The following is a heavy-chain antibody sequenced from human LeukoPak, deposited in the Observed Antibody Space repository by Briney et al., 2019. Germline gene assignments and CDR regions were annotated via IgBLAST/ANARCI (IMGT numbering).Heavy chain of an antibody. CDR2: ISNNGGYT. CDR3: AKQLGYCSDGSCYFPY. J-gene: IGHJ4*02. D-gene: IGHD2-15*01. V-gene: IGHV3-23*01. CDR1: GFTFSSSA. Sequence: GGSLRLSCAASGFTFSSSAMSWVRQAPGKGLEWVSAISNNGGYTYYANSVQGRFTISSDNSKSTLCLQMNSLRAEDTAVYYCAKQLGYCSDGSCYFPYWGQGTLVTVSS.